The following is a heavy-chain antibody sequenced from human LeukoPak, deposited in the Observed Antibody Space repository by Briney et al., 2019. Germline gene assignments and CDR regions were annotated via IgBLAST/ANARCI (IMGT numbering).Heavy chain of an antibody. D-gene: IGHD3-3*01. V-gene: IGHV3-53*01. CDR3: ARDLFGVVTSDDAFDI. Sequence: GGSLRLSCAASGFTVSSNYMSWVRQAPGKGLEWVSVIYSGGSTYYADSVKGRFTISRDNSKSTLYLQMNSLRAEDTAVYYCARDLFGVVTSDDAFDIWGQGTMVTVSS. CDR1: GFTVSSNY. J-gene: IGHJ3*02. CDR2: IYSGGST.